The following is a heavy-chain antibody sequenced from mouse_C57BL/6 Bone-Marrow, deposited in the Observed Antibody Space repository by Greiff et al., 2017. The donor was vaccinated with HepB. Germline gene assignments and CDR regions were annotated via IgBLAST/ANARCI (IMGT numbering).Heavy chain of an antibody. Sequence: EVHLVESGGGLVQPGGSLKLSCAASGFTFSDYYMYWVRQTPEKRLEWVAYISNGGGSTYYPDTVKGRFTISRDNAKNTLYLQMSRLKSEDTAMYYCARHEANWDWYFDVWGTGTTVTVSS. CDR3: ARHEANWDWYFDV. J-gene: IGHJ1*03. CDR1: GFTFSDYY. V-gene: IGHV5-12*01. D-gene: IGHD4-1*01. CDR2: ISNGGGST.